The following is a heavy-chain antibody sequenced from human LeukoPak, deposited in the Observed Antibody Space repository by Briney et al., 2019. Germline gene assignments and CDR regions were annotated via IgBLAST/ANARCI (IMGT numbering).Heavy chain of an antibody. J-gene: IGHJ4*02. CDR1: GGSFSGYY. V-gene: IGHV4-34*01. CDR3: ATQGIAAAGTGIDY. Sequence: SETLSLTCAVYGGSFSGYYWSWIRQPPGKGLEWIGEINHSGSTNYNPSLKSRVTISVDTSKNQFSLKLSSVTAADTAVYYCATQGIAAAGTGIDYWGQGTLVTVSS. CDR2: INHSGST. D-gene: IGHD6-13*01.